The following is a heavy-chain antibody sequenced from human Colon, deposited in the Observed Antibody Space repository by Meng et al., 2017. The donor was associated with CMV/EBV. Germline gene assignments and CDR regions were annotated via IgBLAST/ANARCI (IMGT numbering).Heavy chain of an antibody. V-gene: IGHV3-11*04. CDR1: EITFSEYY. Sequence: GESLKISCAASEITFSEYYMNWIRQAPGKRLEWVSYISSSGSTIYYADSVKGRFTISRDNAKKSLYLQMNSLRAEDTAVYYCAKDKERAAAGRYYYYYGMDVWGQGTTVTVSS. CDR2: ISSSGSTI. D-gene: IGHD6-13*01. CDR3: AKDKERAAAGRYYYYYGMDV. J-gene: IGHJ6*02.